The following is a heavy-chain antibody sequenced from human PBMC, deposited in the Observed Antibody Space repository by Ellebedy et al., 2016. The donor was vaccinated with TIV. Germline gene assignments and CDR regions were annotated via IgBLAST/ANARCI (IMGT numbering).Heavy chain of an antibody. CDR1: GFTFSDYY. Sequence: GESLKISXAASGFTFSDYYMSWIRQAPGKGLEWVSYISSSGSIIYYADSVKGRFTISRDNTKNSLYLQMNSLRAEDTAVYYCAREPHYYGSGSYLFDPWGQGTLVTVSS. CDR2: ISSSGSII. D-gene: IGHD3-10*01. J-gene: IGHJ5*02. CDR3: AREPHYYGSGSYLFDP. V-gene: IGHV3-11*01.